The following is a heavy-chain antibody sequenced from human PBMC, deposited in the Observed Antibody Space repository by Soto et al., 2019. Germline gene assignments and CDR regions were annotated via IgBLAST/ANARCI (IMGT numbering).Heavy chain of an antibody. V-gene: IGHV3-30*18. CDR2: ISYDGSNK. CDR1: GFTFSSYG. CDR3: AKEPPYDFWSGLEGYYYYMDV. Sequence: GGSLRLSCAASGFTFSSYGMHWVRQAPGKGLEWVAVISYDGSNKYYADSVKGRFTISRDNSKNTLYLQMNSLRAEDTAVYYCAKEPPYDFWSGLEGYYYYMDVWGKGTTVTVSS. J-gene: IGHJ6*03. D-gene: IGHD3-3*01.